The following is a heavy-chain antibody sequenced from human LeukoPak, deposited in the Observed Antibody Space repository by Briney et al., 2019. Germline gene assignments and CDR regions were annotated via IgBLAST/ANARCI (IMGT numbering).Heavy chain of an antibody. J-gene: IGHJ4*02. D-gene: IGHD3-10*01. Sequence: GGSLRLSCATSGFTFSSYSMLWVRQAPGKGLEWVSYISSSSSTIYYADSVKGRFTISRDNAKNSLYLQMNTLRAEDTAVYYCARPLWHYGSGSFPYWGQGTLVTVSS. V-gene: IGHV3-48*01. CDR1: GFTFSSYS. CDR3: ARPLWHYGSGSFPY. CDR2: ISSSSSTI.